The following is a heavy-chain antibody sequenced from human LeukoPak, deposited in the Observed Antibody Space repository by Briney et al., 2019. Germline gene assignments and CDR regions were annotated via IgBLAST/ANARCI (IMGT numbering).Heavy chain of an antibody. V-gene: IGHV3-7*01. D-gene: IGHD6-19*01. CDR2: IKQDGSEK. CDR1: GFTFSSYG. J-gene: IGHJ4*02. Sequence: GGSLRLSCAASGFTFSSYGMHWVRQAPGKGLEWVANIKQDGSEKYYVDSVKGRFTISRDNAKNSLYLQMNSLRAEDTAVYYCARAGQWLVHWYFDYWGQGTLVTVSS. CDR3: ARAGQWLVHWYFDY.